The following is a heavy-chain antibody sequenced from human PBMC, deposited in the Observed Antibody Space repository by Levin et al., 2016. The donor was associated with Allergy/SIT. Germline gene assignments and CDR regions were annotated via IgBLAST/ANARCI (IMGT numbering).Heavy chain of an antibody. CDR1: TFTLSDAW. J-gene: IGHJ5*02. CDR2: IKRKTDGGTT. V-gene: IGHV3-15*01. Sequence: GESLKISCVASTFTLSDAWMHWVRQAPGKGLEWVGRIKRKTDGGTTDYAAPVKGRFTISRDDSKNTLYLQMNSLKTEDTAVYYCVTDPIPWGQGTLVTVSS. CDR3: VTDPIP.